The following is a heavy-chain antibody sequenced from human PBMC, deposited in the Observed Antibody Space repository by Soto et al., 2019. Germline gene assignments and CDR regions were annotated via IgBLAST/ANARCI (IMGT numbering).Heavy chain of an antibody. D-gene: IGHD5-18*01. CDR3: ASHTAMAPYYFDY. J-gene: IGHJ4*02. V-gene: IGHV3-53*01. CDR1: GFTVSSKK. CDR2: SYSGGDT. Sequence: GGSLRLSCAASGFTVSSKKMSWVRQAPGKGLEWVSGSYSGGDTYYADSVRGRFTISRDNPKNALYLQMNTLRADDTAVYYGASHTAMAPYYFDYWGLGTLVTVSS.